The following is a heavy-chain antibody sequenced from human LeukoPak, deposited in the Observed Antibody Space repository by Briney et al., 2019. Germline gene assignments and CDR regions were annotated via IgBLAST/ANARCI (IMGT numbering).Heavy chain of an antibody. CDR3: AKRVPYSSSSVYFDY. D-gene: IGHD6-6*01. CDR1: GFTFSSYG. CDR2: ISDSGSDT. Sequence: GGSLRLSCAVSGFTFSSYGMSWVRQAPGKGLEWVSAISDSGSDTYYADSVKGRFTISKDNSKSTLYLRMNSLRADDTAVYYCAKRVPYSSSSVYFDYWGQGTLVTVSS. J-gene: IGHJ4*02. V-gene: IGHV3-23*01.